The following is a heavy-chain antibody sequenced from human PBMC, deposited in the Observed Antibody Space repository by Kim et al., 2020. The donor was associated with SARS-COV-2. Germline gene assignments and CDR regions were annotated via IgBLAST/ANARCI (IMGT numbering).Heavy chain of an antibody. Sequence: GGSLRLSCAASGFTFSSYGMHWVRQAPGKGLEWVAVISYDGSNKYYADSVKGRFTISRDNSKNTLYLQMNSLRAEDTAVYYCAKTAQLRRAAAGLRGWYFDLWGRGTLVTVSS. CDR2: ISYDGSNK. D-gene: IGHD6-25*01. V-gene: IGHV3-30*18. CDR3: AKTAQLRRAAAGLRGWYFDL. J-gene: IGHJ2*01. CDR1: GFTFSSYG.